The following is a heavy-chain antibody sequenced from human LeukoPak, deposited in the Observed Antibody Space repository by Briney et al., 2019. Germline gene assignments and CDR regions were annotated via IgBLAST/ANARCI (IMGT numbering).Heavy chain of an antibody. CDR1: GFTFSSYW. V-gene: IGHV3-21*01. CDR2: ISGSSSYI. J-gene: IGHJ4*02. Sequence: GGSLRLSCAASGFTFSSYWMSWVRQAPGKGLEWVSFISGSSSYIYYADSLKGRFTISRDNAKNSLYLQMNSLRAEDTAVYYCVRGGRFLEYWGQGTLVTVSS. CDR3: VRGGRFLEY. D-gene: IGHD3-3*01.